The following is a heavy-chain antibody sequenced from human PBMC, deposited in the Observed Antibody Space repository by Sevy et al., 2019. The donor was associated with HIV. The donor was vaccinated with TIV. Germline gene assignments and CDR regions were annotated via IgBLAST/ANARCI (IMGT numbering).Heavy chain of an antibody. J-gene: IGHJ6*02. D-gene: IGHD6-13*01. CDR3: ARGIAAPRGMDV. CDR2: FFYSGST. Sequence: SETLSLTCTVSGDSISSYYWSWIRQPPGKGLEWIGYFFYSGSTNYNPSLKSRVTISVDTTKNQVSLKVRSVTAAGTAVYYCARGIAAPRGMDVWGQGTTVTVSS. V-gene: IGHV4-59*01. CDR1: GDSISSYY.